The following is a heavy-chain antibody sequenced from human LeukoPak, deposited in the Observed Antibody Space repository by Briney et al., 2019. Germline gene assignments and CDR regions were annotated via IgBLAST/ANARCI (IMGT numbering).Heavy chain of an antibody. J-gene: IGHJ4*02. D-gene: IGHD3-22*01. CDR2: IYASGST. V-gene: IGHV4-4*07. CDR1: GGSISSYY. CDR3: ARPISNDDNSGYYY. Sequence: PSETLSLTCTVSGGSISSYYWSWIRQPAGKGLEWIGRIYASGSTKYSPSLKSRVTMSVDTSKNQFSLKLSSVTAADTAVYYCARPISNDDNSGYYYWGQGTLVTVSS.